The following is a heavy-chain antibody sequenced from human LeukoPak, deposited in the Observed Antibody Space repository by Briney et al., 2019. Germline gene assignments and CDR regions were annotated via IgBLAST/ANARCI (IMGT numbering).Heavy chain of an antibody. J-gene: IGHJ5*02. CDR3: AKVSYDSSGSNWFDP. CDR1: GFIFSSYG. CDR2: ISYDGSNK. Sequence: GGSLRLSCAASGFIFSSYGMHWVRQAPGKGLEWVAVISYDGSNKHYADSVKGRFTISRDNSKNTLYLQMNSLRAEDTAVYYCAKVSYDSSGSNWFDPWGQGTLVTVSS. V-gene: IGHV3-30*18. D-gene: IGHD3-22*01.